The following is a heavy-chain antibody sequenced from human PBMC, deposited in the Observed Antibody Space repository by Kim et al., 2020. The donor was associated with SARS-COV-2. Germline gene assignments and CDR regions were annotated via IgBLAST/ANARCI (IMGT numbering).Heavy chain of an antibody. Sequence: GGSLRLSCAASGFTFSSYAMHWVRQAPGKGLEWVAVISYDGSNKYYADSVKGRFTISRDNSKNTLYLQMNSLRAEDTAVYYCARDLTVTMIVVGTVGYWGQGTLVTVSS. CDR2: ISYDGSNK. CDR1: GFTFSSYA. V-gene: IGHV3-30*04. J-gene: IGHJ4*02. CDR3: ARDLTVTMIVVGTVGY. D-gene: IGHD3-22*01.